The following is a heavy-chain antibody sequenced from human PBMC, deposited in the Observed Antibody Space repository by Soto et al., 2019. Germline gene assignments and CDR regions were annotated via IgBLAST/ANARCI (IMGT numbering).Heavy chain of an antibody. D-gene: IGHD5-18*01. CDR3: ARVAGTSMAFDY. CDR1: GFTFSSYS. J-gene: IGHJ4*02. CDR2: ISSSSSTI. V-gene: IGHV3-48*02. Sequence: PGGSLRLSCAASGFTFSSYSMNWVRQAPGKGLEWVSFISSSSSTIYYADSVKGRFTISRDNAKNSLYPQMNSLRDEDTAVYYCARVAGTSMAFDYWGQGTLVTVSS.